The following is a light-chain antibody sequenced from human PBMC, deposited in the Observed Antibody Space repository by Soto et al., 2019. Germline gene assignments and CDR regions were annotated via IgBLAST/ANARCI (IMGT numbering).Light chain of an antibody. CDR1: ESVTKY. CDR2: DAS. Sequence: PVERATLSCRASESVTKYLGWYQQKPGQPPRLLIYDASNRATGIPARFSGSGSGTDFSLTISSLEPEDFAVYYCQQRSTWPITFGQGTRLEIK. CDR3: QQRSTWPIT. J-gene: IGKJ5*01. V-gene: IGKV3-11*01.